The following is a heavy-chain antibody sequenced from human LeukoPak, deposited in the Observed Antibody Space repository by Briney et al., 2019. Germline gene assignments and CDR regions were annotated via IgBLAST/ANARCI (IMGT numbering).Heavy chain of an antibody. CDR1: GGSISSHY. V-gene: IGHV4-59*11. D-gene: IGHD5-18*01. CDR3: ARYMGYGYAFDI. Sequence: SETLSLTCTVSGGSISSHYWSWIRQPPGKGLEWIGYIYYTGNTNYNPSLKSRVTISVDTSKKQFSLKLSSVTAADTALYYCARYMGYGYAFDIWGQGTVVTVSS. J-gene: IGHJ3*02. CDR2: IYYTGNT.